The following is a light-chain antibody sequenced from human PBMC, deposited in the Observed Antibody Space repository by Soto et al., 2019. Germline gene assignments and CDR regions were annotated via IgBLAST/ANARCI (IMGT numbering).Light chain of an antibody. CDR1: HSVSSR. J-gene: IGKJ4*01. CDR2: GAS. Sequence: EIVMTQSPATLSVSPGERATLSCRASHSVSSRLAWYQQKPGQAPRLLIYGASTRATGLPARFSGSGSGTEFTLTISSLQSEDFAVYCCQHYTNWPLTFGGGNKVEIK. V-gene: IGKV3-15*01. CDR3: QHYTNWPLT.